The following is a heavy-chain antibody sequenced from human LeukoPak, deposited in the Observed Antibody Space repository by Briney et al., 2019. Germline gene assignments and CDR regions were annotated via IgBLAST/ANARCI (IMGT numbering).Heavy chain of an antibody. J-gene: IGHJ4*02. CDR1: GGSFSGYY. CDR3: AKWGRRLLWFGELFADY. CDR2: ISGSGGST. D-gene: IGHD3-10*01. V-gene: IGHV3-23*01. Sequence: QPSETLSLTCAVYGGSFSGYYWSWIRQPPGKGLEWVSAISGSGGSTYYADSVKGRFTISRDNSKNTLYLQMNSLRAEDTAVYYCAKWGRRLLWFGELFADYWGQGTLVTVSS.